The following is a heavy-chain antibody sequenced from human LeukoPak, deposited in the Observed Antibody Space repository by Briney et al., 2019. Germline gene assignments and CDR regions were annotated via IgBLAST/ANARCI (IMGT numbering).Heavy chain of an antibody. V-gene: IGHV1-69*05. Sequence: SVKVSFKASGGTFSSYALSWVRQAPGQGLEWMGGIIPIFGTANYAQKCQGRVTITTDESTSTAYMELSSLRSEDTAVYYCARGVVPAAIWRDPPTLDVWGKGTTVTVSS. D-gene: IGHD2-2*02. CDR3: ARGVVPAAIWRDPPTLDV. CDR2: IIPIFGTA. J-gene: IGHJ6*04. CDR1: GGTFSSYA.